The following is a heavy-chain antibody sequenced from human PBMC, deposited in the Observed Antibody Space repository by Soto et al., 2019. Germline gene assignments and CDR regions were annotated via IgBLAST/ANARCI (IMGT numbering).Heavy chain of an antibody. D-gene: IGHD5-18*01. J-gene: IGHJ4*02. CDR3: ATIYSHGYGVAY. Sequence: GASVKVSCKASGYTFTSYAMHWVRQAPGQRLEWMGWINAGNGNTKYSQKFQGRVTMTTDTSTSTAYMELRSLRSDDTAVYYCATIYSHGYGVAYWGQGTLVTVSS. CDR2: INAGNGNT. V-gene: IGHV1-3*01. CDR1: GYTFTSYA.